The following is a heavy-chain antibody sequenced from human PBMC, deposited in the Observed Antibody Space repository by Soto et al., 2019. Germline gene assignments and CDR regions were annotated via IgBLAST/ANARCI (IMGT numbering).Heavy chain of an antibody. CDR3: AAEGGVTAMVTYPGNYYYGMDV. Sequence: ASVKVSCKASGFTFTSSAVQWVRQARGQRLEWIGWIVVGSGNTNYAQKFQERVTITRDMSTSTAYMELSSLRSEDTAVYYCAAEGGVTAMVTYPGNYYYGMDVWGQGTTVTVSS. CDR1: GFTFTSSA. D-gene: IGHD5-18*01. V-gene: IGHV1-58*01. CDR2: IVVGSGNT. J-gene: IGHJ6*02.